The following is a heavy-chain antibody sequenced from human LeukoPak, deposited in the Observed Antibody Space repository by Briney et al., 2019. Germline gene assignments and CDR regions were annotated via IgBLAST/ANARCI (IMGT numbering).Heavy chain of an antibody. J-gene: IGHJ4*02. V-gene: IGHV4-61*02. CDR3: ARDRLSGSNRRVIDY. D-gene: IGHD1-26*01. CDR1: GGSISSGGYY. CDR2: IYTRGST. Sequence: PSETLSLTCTVSGGSISSGGYYWSWIRQPAGKGLEWIGRIYTRGSTNYKPSLKSRVTISVDTSKNQFFLKLSSVTAADTAVYYCARDRLSGSNRRVIDYWGQGTLVTVSS.